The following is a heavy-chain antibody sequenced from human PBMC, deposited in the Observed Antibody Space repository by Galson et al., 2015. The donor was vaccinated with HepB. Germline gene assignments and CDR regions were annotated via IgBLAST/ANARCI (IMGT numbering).Heavy chain of an antibody. Sequence: SVKVSCKVSGYTLTELSMHWVRQAPGKGLEWMGGFDPEDGETIYAQKFQGRVTMTEDTSTDTAYMELSSLRSEDTAVYYCVMGYSSGWYYFDYWGQGTLVTVSS. J-gene: IGHJ4*02. CDR2: FDPEDGET. V-gene: IGHV1-24*01. D-gene: IGHD6-19*01. CDR3: VMGYSSGWYYFDY. CDR1: GYTLTELS.